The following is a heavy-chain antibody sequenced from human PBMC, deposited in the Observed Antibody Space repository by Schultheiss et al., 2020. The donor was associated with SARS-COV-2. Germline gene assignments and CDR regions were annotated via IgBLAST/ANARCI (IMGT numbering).Heavy chain of an antibody. D-gene: IGHD3-10*01. CDR3: ARDFPGSFHFDY. V-gene: IGHV3-11*05. J-gene: IGHJ4*02. CDR2: ISPTTSHT. CDR1: GFTFGDYY. Sequence: GGSLRLSCAASGFTFGDYYMTWIRQVPGKGLEWVAYISPTTSHTDYADSVRGRFTISRDNAKKSLYLQINSLTSEDTAVYYCARDFPGSFHFDYWGQGTLVTVSS.